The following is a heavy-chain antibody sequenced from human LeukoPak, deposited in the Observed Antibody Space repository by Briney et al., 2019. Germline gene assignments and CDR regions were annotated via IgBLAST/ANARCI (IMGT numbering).Heavy chain of an antibody. V-gene: IGHV1-69*13. CDR1: GYSFTSYY. J-gene: IGHJ5*02. CDR3: ARLRGIAVAGTGQEWFDP. CDR2: IIPIFGTA. Sequence: ASVKVSCKASGYSFTSYYMHWVRQAPGQGLEWMGGIIPIFGTANYAQKFQGRVTITADESTSTAYMELSSLRSEDTAVYYCARLRGIAVAGTGQEWFDPWGQGTLVTVSS. D-gene: IGHD6-19*01.